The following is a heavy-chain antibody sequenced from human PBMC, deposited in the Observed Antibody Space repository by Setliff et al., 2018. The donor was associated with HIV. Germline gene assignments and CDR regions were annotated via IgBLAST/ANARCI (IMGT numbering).Heavy chain of an antibody. CDR3: ARAGDGSPFYYYYYMDV. V-gene: IGHV4-39*07. J-gene: IGHJ6*03. CDR2: ISHSGIT. D-gene: IGHD1-26*01. Sequence: SETLSLTCIVSGVSTISSSSSYYWGWIRQPPGKGLEWIGYISHSGITYYNPSLKSRVTISVDTSKNQFSLKLSSVTAADTAVYYCARAGDGSPFYYYYYMDVWGKGTTVTVAS. CDR1: GVSTISSSSSYY.